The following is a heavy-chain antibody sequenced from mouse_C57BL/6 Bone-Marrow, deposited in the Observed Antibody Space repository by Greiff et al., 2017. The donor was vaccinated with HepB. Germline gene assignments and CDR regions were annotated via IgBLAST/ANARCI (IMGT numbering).Heavy chain of an antibody. CDR2: INPNNGGT. V-gene: IGHV1-18*01. D-gene: IGHD4-1*01. Sequence: VQLQQSGPELVKPGASVKIPCKASGYTFTDYNMDWVKQSHGKSLEWIGDINPNNGGTIYNQKFKGKATLTVDKSSSTAYMDLRSLTSEDTAVYYCARWSWGYYAMDYWGQGTSVTVSS. CDR3: ARWSWGYYAMDY. J-gene: IGHJ4*01. CDR1: GYTFTDYN.